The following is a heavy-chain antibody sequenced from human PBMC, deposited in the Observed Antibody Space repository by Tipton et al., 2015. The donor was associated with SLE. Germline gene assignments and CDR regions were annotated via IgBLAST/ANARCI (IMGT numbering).Heavy chain of an antibody. V-gene: IGHV4-34*01. Sequence: TLSLTCAVYGGSFSGYYWSWPRQPPGKGLEWIGEINHSGSTNYNPSLKSRVTISVDTSKNQFSLYLSSVTAADTAVYYCAGGEFVVVVAATYYYYGMEVWGQGATVTVSS. CDR2: INHSGST. CDR1: GGSFSGYY. J-gene: IGHJ6*01. D-gene: IGHD2-15*01. CDR3: AGGEFVVVVAATYYYYGMEV.